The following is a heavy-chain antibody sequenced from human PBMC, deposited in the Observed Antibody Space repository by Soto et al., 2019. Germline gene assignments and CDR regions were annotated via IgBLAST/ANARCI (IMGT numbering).Heavy chain of an antibody. CDR3: ARADIVVVQAAIPHFDS. CDR1: GFTFSSYA. V-gene: IGHV3-30-3*01. Sequence: GGSLRLSCAASGFTFSSYAMHWVRQAPGKGLEWVAVISYDGSNKYYADSVKGRFTISRDNSKNTLYLQMNSLRAEDTAVYYCARADIVVVQAAIPHFDSWGQGTLVTVSS. CDR2: ISYDGSNK. D-gene: IGHD2-2*02. J-gene: IGHJ4*02.